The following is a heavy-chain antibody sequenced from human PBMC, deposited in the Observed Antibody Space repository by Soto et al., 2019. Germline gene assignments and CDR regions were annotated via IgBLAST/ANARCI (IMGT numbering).Heavy chain of an antibody. J-gene: IGHJ4*02. CDR2: ISYDGSKK. Sequence: QVQLVESGGGVVQPGRSPRLSCAASGFTFSSYAMHWVRQAPGKGLAWVAVISYDGSKKYYADSVKGRFTISRDNSKNTLYLQKNSLRAEDTAVYYCARDPGSYFDYWGQGTLVTVSS. D-gene: IGHD3-10*01. CDR1: GFTFSSYA. CDR3: ARDPGSYFDY. V-gene: IGHV3-30-3*01.